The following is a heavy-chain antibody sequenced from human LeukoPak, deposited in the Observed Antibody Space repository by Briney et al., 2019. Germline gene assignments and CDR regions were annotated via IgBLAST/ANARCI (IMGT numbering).Heavy chain of an antibody. V-gene: IGHV4-59*11. D-gene: IGHD1-14*01. CDR1: GGSISTHY. CDR3: ARVSVGGTGPDS. Sequence: TSGTLSLTCTVSGGSISTHYWSWIRQPLGKGLEWVGFIFYSGSATYNPSLQSRVTISLDTPNTQFSLTLSSVTAAGTAVYYCARVSVGGTGPDSWGQGALVTVAS. CDR2: IFYSGSA. J-gene: IGHJ5*01.